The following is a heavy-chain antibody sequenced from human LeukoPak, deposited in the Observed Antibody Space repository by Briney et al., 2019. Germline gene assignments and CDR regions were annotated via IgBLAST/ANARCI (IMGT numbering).Heavy chain of an antibody. V-gene: IGHV3-74*01. CDR2: INTDGSST. CDR1: GFTFSSYW. CDR3: ARDSVTAIPHFDY. J-gene: IGHJ4*02. D-gene: IGHD2-21*02. Sequence: GGSLRLSCAASGFTFSSYWMHWVRHAPGKGLVWVSHINTDGSSTNYADSVKGRFTISRDNAKNTLYLQMNSLRAEDTAVYYCARDSVTAIPHFDYWGQGSLVTVSS.